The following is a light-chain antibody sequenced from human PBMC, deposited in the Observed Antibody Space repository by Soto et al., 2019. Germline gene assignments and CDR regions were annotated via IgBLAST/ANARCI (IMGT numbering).Light chain of an antibody. CDR1: QSVSSN. V-gene: IGKV3-15*01. CDR2: GAS. CDR3: QQYNNWPPGA. Sequence: EIVMTQSPATLSVSPGERATLSCRASQSVSSNLAWYQQNPGQAPRLLIYGASTRATGIPARFSGSGSGTECTLTISSLQSEDFAVYYCQQYNNWPPGAFGQGTKV. J-gene: IGKJ1*01.